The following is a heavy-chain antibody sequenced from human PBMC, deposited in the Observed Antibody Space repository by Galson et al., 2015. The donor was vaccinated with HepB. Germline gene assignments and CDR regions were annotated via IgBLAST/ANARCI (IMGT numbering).Heavy chain of an antibody. D-gene: IGHD6-13*01. CDR2: IRSKASNYAT. V-gene: IGHV3-73*01. Sequence: SLRLSCAASGFTFSGSAIHWVRQTSGKGLEWVGRIRSKASNYATAYAASLKGRFTISGDDSKNTAYLHMKSLKTEDTAVYYCIRMADLSGYSSSWGQGTLVTVSS. J-gene: IGHJ4*02. CDR1: GFTFSGSA. CDR3: IRMADLSGYSSS.